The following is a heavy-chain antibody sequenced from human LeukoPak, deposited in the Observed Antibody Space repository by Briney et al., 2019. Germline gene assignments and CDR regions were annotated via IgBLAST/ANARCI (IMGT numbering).Heavy chain of an antibody. CDR3: ARGGYSYGSYYYYYYMDV. J-gene: IGHJ6*03. CDR1: GGSISSYY. CDR2: IYYSGST. D-gene: IGHD5-18*01. Sequence: SETLSLTCIVSGGSISSYYWSWIRQPPGKGLEWIGYIYYSGSTNYNPSLKSRVTISVDTSKNQFSLKLSSVTAADTAVYYCARGGYSYGSYYYYYYMDVWGKGTTVTVSS. V-gene: IGHV4-59*01.